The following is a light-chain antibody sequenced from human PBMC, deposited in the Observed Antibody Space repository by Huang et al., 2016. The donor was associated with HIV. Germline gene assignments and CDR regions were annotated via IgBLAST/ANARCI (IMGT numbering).Light chain of an antibody. CDR2: AAS. CDR1: QSISSH. V-gene: IGKV1-39*01. J-gene: IGKJ1*01. Sequence: DIQMTQSPSSLSASVGDRVTITCRASQSISSHLNWYQQKPGKAPKVLIYAASTLQSGVPSRFSGSGSGTDFTLTISSLQPEDSATYYCQQSYSTLWTFGQGTKVEIK. CDR3: QQSYSTLWT.